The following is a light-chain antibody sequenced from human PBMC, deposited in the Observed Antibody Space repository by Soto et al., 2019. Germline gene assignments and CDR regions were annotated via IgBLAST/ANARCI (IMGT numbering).Light chain of an antibody. V-gene: IGKV1-5*03. J-gene: IGKJ1*01. CDR2: KAS. CDR1: QTISSW. CDR3: QHYNSYSEA. Sequence: DIQMTQSPSTLSGSVGDRVTITYRASQTISSWLAWYQHKPGKAPKLLIYKASTLKSGVPSRFSGSGSGTEFTLTISSLQPDDFATYYCQHYNSYSEAFGQGTKVDIK.